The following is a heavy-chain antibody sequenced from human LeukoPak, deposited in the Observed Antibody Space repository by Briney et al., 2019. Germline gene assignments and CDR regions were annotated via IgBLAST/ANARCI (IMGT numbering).Heavy chain of an antibody. CDR1: GFIFSDYG. CDR2: IWNNGNNR. D-gene: IGHD1-26*01. J-gene: IGHJ4*02. CDR3: ARASGRYNGGYDH. Sequence: GGSLRLSCAASGFIFSDYGMHWVRQAPGKGLEWVAVIWNNGNNRYADSVRGRFTISRDDSKNTLYLQMDSLRVEDTAVYFCARASGRYNGGYDHWGQGTPVTVPS. V-gene: IGHV3-33*01.